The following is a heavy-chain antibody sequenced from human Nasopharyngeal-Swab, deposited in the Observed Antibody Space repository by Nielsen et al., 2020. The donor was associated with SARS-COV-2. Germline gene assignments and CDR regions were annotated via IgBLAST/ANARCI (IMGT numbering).Heavy chain of an antibody. J-gene: IGHJ6*02. CDR3: AKAIVVVPAAMGGYYYYGMDV. CDR2: ISGSGGST. D-gene: IGHD2-2*01. V-gene: IGHV3-23*01. CDR1: GFTFNNYA. Sequence: GESLKISCAASGFTFNNYAMNWVRQAPGKGLEWVSAISGSGGSTYYADSVKGRFTISRDNSKNTLYLQMNSLRAEDTAVYYCAKAIVVVPAAMGGYYYYGMDVWGQGTTVTVSS.